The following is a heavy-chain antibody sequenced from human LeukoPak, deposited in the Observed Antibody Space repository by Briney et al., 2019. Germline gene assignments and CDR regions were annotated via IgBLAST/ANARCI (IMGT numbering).Heavy chain of an antibody. D-gene: IGHD6-19*01. Sequence: GGSLRLSCAASGFTFSNYAMNWVRQAPGKGLEWVSAISGSGGSTYYADSVKGRFTISRDNSENTLYLQMNSLRAEDTAVYYCAKPSSGWYTWDYWGQGTLVTVSS. CDR1: GFTFSNYA. CDR2: ISGSGGST. J-gene: IGHJ4*02. CDR3: AKPSSGWYTWDY. V-gene: IGHV3-23*01.